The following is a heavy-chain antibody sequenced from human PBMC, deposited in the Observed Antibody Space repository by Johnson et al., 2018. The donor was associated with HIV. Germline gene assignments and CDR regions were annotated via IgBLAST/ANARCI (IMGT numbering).Heavy chain of an antibody. D-gene: IGHD4-17*01. CDR1: GFTFSDYY. Sequence: QVQLVESGGGLVKPGGSLRLSCVASGFTFSDYYMTWIRQAPRKGLEWVSYISSSGSTIYYADSVKGRFTISRDNAKNSLYLQMNSLRAEDTAVYYCARHYGWGDHWDAFDIWGQGTRVTVSS. CDR3: ARHYGWGDHWDAFDI. CDR2: ISSSGSTI. J-gene: IGHJ3*02. V-gene: IGHV3-11*04.